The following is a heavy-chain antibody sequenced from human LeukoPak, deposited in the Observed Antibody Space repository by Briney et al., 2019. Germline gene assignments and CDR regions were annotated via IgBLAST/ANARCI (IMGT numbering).Heavy chain of an antibody. CDR3: ARDTVTTRNAFDI. V-gene: IGHV3-30*03. CDR2: ISYDGSNK. J-gene: IGHJ3*02. CDR1: GFTFSSYA. D-gene: IGHD4-17*01. Sequence: GGSLRLSCAASGFTFSSYAMHWVRQAPGKGLEWVAVISYDGSNKYYADSVKGRFTISRDNSKSTLYLQMNSLRAEDTAVYYCARDTVTTRNAFDIWGQGTMVTVSS.